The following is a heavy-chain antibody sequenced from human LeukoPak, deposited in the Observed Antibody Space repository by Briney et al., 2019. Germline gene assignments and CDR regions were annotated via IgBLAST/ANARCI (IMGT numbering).Heavy chain of an antibody. D-gene: IGHD3-22*01. V-gene: IGHV3-7*01. CDR3: ARDGDTSGYSD. J-gene: IGHJ4*02. CDR2: IKQDGSEK. CDR1: GFTFSNYW. Sequence: GGSLRLSCAASGFTFSNYWMSWVRQAPGKGLEWVANIKQDGSEKHYVDSVKGRFTISRDNAKDSLYLQMNGLRAEDTAVYHCARDGDTSGYSDWGQGTLVTVSS.